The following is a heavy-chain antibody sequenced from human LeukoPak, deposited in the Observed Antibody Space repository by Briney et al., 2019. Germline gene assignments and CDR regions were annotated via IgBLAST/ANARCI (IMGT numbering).Heavy chain of an antibody. J-gene: IGHJ4*02. CDR2: ISAYNGNT. D-gene: IGHD5-12*01. CDR1: GYTFTSYG. Sequence: ASVKVSCKASGYTFTSYGISWVRQAPGQGLEWMGWISAYNGNTNYAQKLQGRVTMTTDTSTSTAYMELRSLRSDDTALYYCARGWRGATITYFDYWGQGTLVTVSS. CDR3: ARGWRGATITYFDY. V-gene: IGHV1-18*04.